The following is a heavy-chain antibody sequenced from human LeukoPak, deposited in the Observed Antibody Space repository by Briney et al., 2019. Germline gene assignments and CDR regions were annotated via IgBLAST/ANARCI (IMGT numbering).Heavy chain of an antibody. Sequence: GGSLRLSCTASGFTFRNYWMSWVRQAPGKGLEWVANKKQDGTEKFYVDSVKGRFTISRDNAKNSLYLQMNSLRAEDTAVYYCARDSYGDYGYWGQGTLVTVSS. D-gene: IGHD4-17*01. J-gene: IGHJ4*02. CDR3: ARDSYGDYGY. CDR2: KKQDGTEK. V-gene: IGHV3-7*01. CDR1: GFTFRNYW.